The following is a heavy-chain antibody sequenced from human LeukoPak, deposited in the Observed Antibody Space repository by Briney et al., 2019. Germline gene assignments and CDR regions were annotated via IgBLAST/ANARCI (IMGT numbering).Heavy chain of an antibody. V-gene: IGHV7-4-1*02. CDR2: INTNTGNP. Sequence: ASVKVSCKASGYNFMSYGMHWVRQAPGQGLEWLGWINTNTGNPTYAQGFTGRFVFSLDTSVNTAYLQISSLKAEDTAVYYCARVVHPYDYESSGLTYDAFDIWGQGTMVTVSS. CDR3: ARVVHPYDYESSGLTYDAFDI. J-gene: IGHJ3*02. CDR1: GYNFMSYG. D-gene: IGHD3-22*01.